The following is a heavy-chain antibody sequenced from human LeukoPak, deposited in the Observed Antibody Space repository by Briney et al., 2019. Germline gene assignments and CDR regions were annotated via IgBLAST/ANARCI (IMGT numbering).Heavy chain of an antibody. CDR1: GFTFSSYA. J-gene: IGHJ4*02. D-gene: IGHD6-13*01. CDR3: ARDSGRYRSSWTGWDY. CDR2: ISYDGSNK. V-gene: IGHV3-30-3*01. Sequence: TGGSLRLSCAASGFTFSSYAMHWVRQAPGKGLEWVAVISYDGSNKYYADSVKGRFTISRDNSKNTLYLQMNSLRAEDTAVYYCARDSGRYRSSWTGWDYWGQGTLVTVSS.